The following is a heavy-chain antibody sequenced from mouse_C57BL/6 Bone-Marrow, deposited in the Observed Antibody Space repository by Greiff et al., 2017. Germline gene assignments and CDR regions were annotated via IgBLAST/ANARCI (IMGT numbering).Heavy chain of an antibody. Sequence: QVQLKESGPELVKPGASVKISCKASGYAFSSSWMNWVKQRPGKGLEWVGRIYPGAGDTNYNGKFKGTATLTADKSSSTAYMQRSSLTSEDSAVCFGALWLRRGNYFDYWGQGTTLTVSA. CDR2: IYPGAGDT. J-gene: IGHJ2*01. CDR3: ALWLRRGNYFDY. V-gene: IGHV1-82*01. D-gene: IGHD2-2*01. CDR1: GYAFSSSW.